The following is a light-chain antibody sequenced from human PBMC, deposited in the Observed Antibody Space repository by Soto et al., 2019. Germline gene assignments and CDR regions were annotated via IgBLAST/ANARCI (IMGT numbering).Light chain of an antibody. Sequence: SYELIQPPSVSVSPGQTARITCSGDKLGEKYASWYQQRPGQPPVLVIYQDDRRPSGIPERFSGSNSGNTATLTISGTQALDEADYYCLAWDSSTGVFGTGTKLTVL. CDR2: QDD. J-gene: IGLJ1*01. V-gene: IGLV3-1*01. CDR3: LAWDSSTGV. CDR1: KLGEKY.